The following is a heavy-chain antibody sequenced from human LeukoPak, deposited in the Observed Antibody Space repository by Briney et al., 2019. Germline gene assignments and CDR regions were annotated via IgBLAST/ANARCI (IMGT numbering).Heavy chain of an antibody. J-gene: IGHJ5*02. CDR2: IIPIFGTA. CDR3: ARAILMSGYCSGGSCYSSFDP. D-gene: IGHD2-15*01. CDR1: GGTFSSYA. Sequence: SVKVSCKASGGTFSSYAISWVRQAPGQGLEWMGGIIPIFGTANYAQKFQGRVTITADESTSTAYMELSSLRSEDTAVYYCARAILMSGYCSGGSCYSSFDPWGQGTLVTVSS. V-gene: IGHV1-69*13.